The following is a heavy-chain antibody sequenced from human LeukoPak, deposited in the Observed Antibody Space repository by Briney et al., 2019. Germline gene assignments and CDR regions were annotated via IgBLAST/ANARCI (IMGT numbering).Heavy chain of an antibody. CDR3: AKDPKNREMATMAEYFQH. Sequence: GSLRLSCAASGFTFSSYAMSWVRQAPGKGLEWVSAISGSGGSTYYADSVKGRFTISRDNSKNTLYLQMNSLRAEDTAVYYCAKDPKNREMATMAEYFQHWGQGTLVTVSS. CDR2: ISGSGGST. J-gene: IGHJ1*01. V-gene: IGHV3-23*01. D-gene: IGHD5-24*01. CDR1: GFTFSSYA.